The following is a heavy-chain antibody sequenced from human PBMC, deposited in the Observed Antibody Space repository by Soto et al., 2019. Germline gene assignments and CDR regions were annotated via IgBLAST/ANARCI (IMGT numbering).Heavy chain of an antibody. D-gene: IGHD1-7*01. J-gene: IGHJ4*02. CDR2: IYRTGST. Sequence: SETLSLTGAVSGGSFTRNNWWTWVRQPPGQGLEWIGEIYRTGSTNYNPSLKSRVTISLDKSENQFSLKVTSLTAADTAVYYCASRAPGTSVDYWGQGTLVTVSS. CDR3: ASRAPGTSVDY. V-gene: IGHV4-4*02. CDR1: GGSFTRNNW.